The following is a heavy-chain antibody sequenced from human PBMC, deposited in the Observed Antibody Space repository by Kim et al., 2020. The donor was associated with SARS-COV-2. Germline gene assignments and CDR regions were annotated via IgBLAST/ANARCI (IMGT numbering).Heavy chain of an antibody. CDR1: KFTFSDYY. Sequence: GGSLRLSCAASKFTFSDYYMSWIRQAPGKGLEWVSYISSSSGYTNYADSVKGRFTISRDNAKNSLYLQMNSLRTEDTAVYYCATYSSSSSSPYWGQGTL. V-gene: IGHV3-11*03. J-gene: IGHJ1*01. D-gene: IGHD6-6*01. CDR2: ISSSSGYT. CDR3: ATYSSSSSSPY.